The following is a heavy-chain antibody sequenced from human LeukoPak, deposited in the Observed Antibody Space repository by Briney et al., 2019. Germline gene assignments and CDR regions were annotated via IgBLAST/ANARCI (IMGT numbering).Heavy chain of an antibody. J-gene: IGHJ6*02. V-gene: IGHV3-33*01. Sequence: GGSLRLSCAASGFTFSSYGMHWVRQAPGKGLEWVAVIWYDGSNKYYAGSVKGRFTISRDNSKNTLYLQMNSLRAEDTAVYYCARDLDSGSYSGYYYYGMDVWGQGTTVTVSS. CDR1: GFTFSSYG. CDR3: ARDLDSGSYSGYYYYGMDV. CDR2: IWYDGSNK. D-gene: IGHD1-26*01.